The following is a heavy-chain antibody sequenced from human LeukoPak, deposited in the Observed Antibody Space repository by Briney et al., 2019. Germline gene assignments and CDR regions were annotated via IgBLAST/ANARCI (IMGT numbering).Heavy chain of an antibody. CDR3: ARAEIKLYNQRRYYFDY. V-gene: IGHV4-34*01. CDR2: INHSGST. CDR1: GGSFSGYY. Sequence: PSETLSLTCAVYGGSFSGYYWSWIRQPPGKGLEWIGEINHSGSTNYNPSLKSRVAISVDTSKNQFSLKLSSVPAADTAVYYCARAEIKLYNQRRYYFDYWGQGTLVTVSS. J-gene: IGHJ4*02. D-gene: IGHD3-16*02.